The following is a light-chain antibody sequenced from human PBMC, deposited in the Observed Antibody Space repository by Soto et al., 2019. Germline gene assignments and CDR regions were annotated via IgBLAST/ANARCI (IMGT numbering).Light chain of an antibody. V-gene: IGLV2-8*01. Sequence: QSVLTQPPSASGSPGQSVTIACTGTSSDVGGYNYVAWYQQHPGKAPKLMIFEVIKRPSGVPDRFSGSKSGNTASLTVSGLPAEVEADYYCSSYAGSNNFDVIFGGGTKLTVL. CDR3: SSYAGSNNFDVI. CDR1: SSDVGGYNY. J-gene: IGLJ2*01. CDR2: EVI.